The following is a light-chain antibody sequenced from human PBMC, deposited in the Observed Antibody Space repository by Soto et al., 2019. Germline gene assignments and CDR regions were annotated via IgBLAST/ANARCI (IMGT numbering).Light chain of an antibody. J-gene: IGLJ2*01. CDR3: CSYAGTYSLL. V-gene: IGLV2-23*02. Sequence: QSALTQPASVSGSPGQSITISCTGTSSNVGSYKLVSWYQQHPGKAPKLMIFEVNKRPSGVSNRFSGSKSGTTASLTISGLQAEDEADYYCCSYAGTYSLLFGGGTKLTVL. CDR1: SSNVGSYKL. CDR2: EVN.